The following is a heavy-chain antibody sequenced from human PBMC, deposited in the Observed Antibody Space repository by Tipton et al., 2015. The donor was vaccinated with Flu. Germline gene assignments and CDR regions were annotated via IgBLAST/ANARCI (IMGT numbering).Heavy chain of an antibody. CDR3: AGASGSGTDVIFDY. D-gene: IGHD3-10*01. CDR1: GDSMSSFY. V-gene: IGHV4-4*07. J-gene: IGHJ4*02. CDR2: IYTSGTT. Sequence: TLSLTCIVSGDSMSSFYWSWVRQPATKGLEWIGRIYTSGTTKYNPSLKSRVTMSVDTSKNQFSLRLSSVTAADTAVYYCAGASGSGTDVIFDYWGQGMLVTVSS.